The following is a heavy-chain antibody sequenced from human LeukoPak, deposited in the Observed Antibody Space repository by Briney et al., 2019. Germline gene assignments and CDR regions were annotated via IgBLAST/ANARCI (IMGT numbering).Heavy chain of an antibody. D-gene: IGHD3-10*01. V-gene: IGHV1-8*03. CDR2: MNPNSGNT. Sequence: GASVKVSCKASGYTFTTYEIHWVRQAPGQGLEWMGWMNPNSGNTAYVQKFQGRVTITADESTSTAYMELSSLRSDDTAVYYCATTPGKIWFGELSRWGQGTLVTVSS. J-gene: IGHJ4*02. CDR3: ATTPGKIWFGELSR. CDR1: GYTFTTYE.